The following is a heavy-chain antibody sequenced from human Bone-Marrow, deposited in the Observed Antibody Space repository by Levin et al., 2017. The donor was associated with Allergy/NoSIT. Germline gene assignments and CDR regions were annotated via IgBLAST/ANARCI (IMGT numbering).Heavy chain of an antibody. CDR3: ARALGSLDPFDI. Sequence: PGESLKISCAASGFTFSNSAMGWVRQVPGKGLDWVSSIRGGDGTTCYADSVRGRFTISRDNSKNTLSLQMSSLRAEDTAIYFCARALGSLDPFDIWGQGTMVTVSS. J-gene: IGHJ3*02. V-gene: IGHV3-23*01. CDR1: GFTFSNSA. D-gene: IGHD3-16*01. CDR2: IRGGDGTT.